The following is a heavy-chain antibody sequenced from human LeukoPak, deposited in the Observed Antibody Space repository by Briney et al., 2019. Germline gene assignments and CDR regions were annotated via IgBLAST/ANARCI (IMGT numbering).Heavy chain of an antibody. CDR3: AREEQQLVLRVDAFDI. CDR2: ISSSSSYI. J-gene: IGHJ3*02. D-gene: IGHD6-13*01. V-gene: IGHV3-21*01. CDR1: GFTFSSYS. Sequence: GGSLRLSCAASGFTFSSYSMNWVRQAPGKGLEWVSSISSSSSYIYYADSVKGRFTISRDNAKNSLYLQMNSLRAEDTAVYYCAREEQQLVLRVDAFDIWGEGTMVTVSS.